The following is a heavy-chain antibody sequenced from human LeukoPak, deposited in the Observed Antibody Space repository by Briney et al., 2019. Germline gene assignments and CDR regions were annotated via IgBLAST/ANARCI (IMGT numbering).Heavy chain of an antibody. D-gene: IGHD2-2*01. V-gene: IGHV3-15*01. Sequence: PGGPLRLSCAASGFTFSSAWMSWVRQAPGKGLEWVGRIKSIPDGGTADYAAPVKGRFSISRDDSKNTLYLQMSSLKTEDTAVYYCATIYCSTATCYGGFFDYWGQGILVTVSS. J-gene: IGHJ4*02. CDR1: GFTFSSAW. CDR3: ATIYCSTATCYGGFFDY. CDR2: IKSIPDGGTA.